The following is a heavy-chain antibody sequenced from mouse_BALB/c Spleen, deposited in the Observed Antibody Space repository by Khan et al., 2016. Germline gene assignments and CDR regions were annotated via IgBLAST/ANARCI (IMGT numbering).Heavy chain of an antibody. D-gene: IGHD2-10*02. Sequence: VQLQESGAELARPGASVKMSCKASGYTFTSNTMHWVKQRPGPGLEWIGYINPRSGYTIYTQKFKDKVTLTADISSSTAYMQLRSLTSYYSAVYKGARRKKGYERDYWGKGTS. J-gene: IGHJ4*01. CDR2: INPRSGYT. V-gene: IGHV1-4*01. CDR1: GYTFTSNT. CDR3: ARRKKGYERDY.